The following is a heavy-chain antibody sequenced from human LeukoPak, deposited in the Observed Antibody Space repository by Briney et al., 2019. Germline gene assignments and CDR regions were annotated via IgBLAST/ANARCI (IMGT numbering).Heavy chain of an antibody. D-gene: IGHD1-26*01. CDR2: INHSGSA. CDR3: AGGAATDY. Sequence: SETLSLTCTVSGYSISSGYFWGWIRQPPGKGLEWIGEINHSGSANYNPSLKSRVTISVDTSKNQFSLNLSSVTAADTAVYYCAGGAATDYWGQGTLVTVSS. J-gene: IGHJ4*02. CDR1: GYSISSGYF. V-gene: IGHV4-38-2*02.